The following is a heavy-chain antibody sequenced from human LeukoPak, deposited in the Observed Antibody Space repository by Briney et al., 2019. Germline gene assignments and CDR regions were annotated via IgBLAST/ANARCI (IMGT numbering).Heavy chain of an antibody. CDR1: GLTVSSNY. Sequence: GGSLRLSCAASGLTVSSNYMSWVRQAPGKGLEWVSLIYSGGSTYYADSVKGRFTISRDNSKNTLNLQMNSLNAEDTAVYYCARTFVSGDGYKVGYFDYWGQGTLVTVSS. CDR3: ARTFVSGDGYKVGYFDY. CDR2: IYSGGST. V-gene: IGHV3-53*01. D-gene: IGHD5-24*01. J-gene: IGHJ4*02.